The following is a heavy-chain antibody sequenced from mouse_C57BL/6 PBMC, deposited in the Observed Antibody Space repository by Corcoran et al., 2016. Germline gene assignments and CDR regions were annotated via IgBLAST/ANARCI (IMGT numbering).Heavy chain of an antibody. CDR2: IFPGSGST. D-gene: IGHD4-1*01. V-gene: IGHV1-75*01. J-gene: IGHJ2*01. Sequence: QVQLQQSGPELVKPGASVKISCKASGYTFTDYYINWVKQRPGQGLEWIGWIFPGSGSTYYNEKFKGKAKLTVDKASSTASMLLSSLTAEDSAVYFSASGRDFYYWGQGTTLTASS. CDR1: GYTFTDYY. CDR3: ASGRDFYY.